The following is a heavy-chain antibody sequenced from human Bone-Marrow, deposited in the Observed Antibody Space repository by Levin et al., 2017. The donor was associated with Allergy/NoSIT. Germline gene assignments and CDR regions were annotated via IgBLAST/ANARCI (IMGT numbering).Heavy chain of an antibody. CDR2: INPSGGGT. Sequence: ASVKVSCKASGYTFTIYYMHWVRQAPGQGLEWMGIINPSGGGTSYAQKFQGRVTMTRDTPTSTVYMEVSSLKSEDTAVYYCARGGTHYDSTDFDYWGQGTLVTVSS. V-gene: IGHV1-46*01. CDR3: ARGGTHYDSTDFDY. D-gene: IGHD3-22*01. J-gene: IGHJ4*02. CDR1: GYTFTIYY.